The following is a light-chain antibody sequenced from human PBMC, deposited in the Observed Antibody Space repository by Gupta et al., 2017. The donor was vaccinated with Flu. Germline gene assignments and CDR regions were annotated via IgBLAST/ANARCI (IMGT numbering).Light chain of an antibody. CDR1: QSISSL. Sequence: DIQMTQFPSTLSASVGDRVTITCRASQSISSLLAWYQQKPGKAPKILIYKTSSLKSGVPSRFSGSGSGTEFTLTINSMQPDDSATYYGQFRHTFGQGTKMEIK. CDR3: QFRHT. J-gene: IGKJ2*01. CDR2: KTS. V-gene: IGKV1-5*03.